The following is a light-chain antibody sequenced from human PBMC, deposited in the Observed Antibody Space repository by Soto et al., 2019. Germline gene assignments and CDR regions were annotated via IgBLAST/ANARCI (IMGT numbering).Light chain of an antibody. CDR3: QQYNNWPPIT. CDR1: LSVSNN. J-gene: IGKJ5*01. CDR2: YAS. Sequence: EIMMTQSPATLSVSPGERATLSCRASLSVSNNLAWYQQKPGQAPRLLIYYASTRATGIPVRFSGSGSGTEFTLTISSLQSEDFALYYCQQYNNWPPITFGQGTRLEIK. V-gene: IGKV3-15*01.